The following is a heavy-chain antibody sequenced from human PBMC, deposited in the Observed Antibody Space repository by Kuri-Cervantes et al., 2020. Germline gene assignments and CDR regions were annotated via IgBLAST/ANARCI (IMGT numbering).Heavy chain of an antibody. D-gene: IGHD5-12*01. J-gene: IGHJ6*03. CDR1: GFTFSSYG. Sequence: GGSLRLSCAASGFTFSSYGMHWVRQAPGKGLEWVADIWYDGSNKYYADSVKGRFTISRDNSKNTLYLQMNSLRAEDTAVYYCARGGYSGYEWDYYYMDVWGKGTTVTVSS. CDR3: ARGGYSGYEWDYYYMDV. V-gene: IGHV3-33*08. CDR2: IWYDGSNK.